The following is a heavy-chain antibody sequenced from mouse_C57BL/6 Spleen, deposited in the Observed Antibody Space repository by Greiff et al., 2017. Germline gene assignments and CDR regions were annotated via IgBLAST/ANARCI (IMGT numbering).Heavy chain of an antibody. Sequence: DVMLVEPGGGLVQPGGSLKLSCAASGFTFSDYYMSWVRQTPEKRLEWVAYISNGGGSTYYPDTVKGRFTITRDNAKNTLYPQMSRLKSEDTAMYYDASGRENGNNDGAMDYWGQGTSVTVSS. CDR2: ISNGGGST. J-gene: IGHJ4*01. V-gene: IGHV5-12*01. D-gene: IGHD2-1*01. CDR1: GFTFSDYY. CDR3: ASGRENGNNDGAMDY.